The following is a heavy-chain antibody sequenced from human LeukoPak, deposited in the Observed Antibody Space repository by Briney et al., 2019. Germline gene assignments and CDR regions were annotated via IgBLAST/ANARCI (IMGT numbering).Heavy chain of an antibody. D-gene: IGHD1-1*01. CDR2: ISYDGSNK. CDR1: GFTFSSYA. CDR3: ARDRDDRYWYFDL. J-gene: IGHJ2*01. Sequence: GGSLRLSCAASGFTFSSYAMHWVRQAPGKGLEWVAVISYDGSNKYYADSVKGRFTISRDNSKNTLYLQMNSLGPEDTAVYYCARDRDDRYWYFDLWGRGTLVTVSS. V-gene: IGHV3-30*04.